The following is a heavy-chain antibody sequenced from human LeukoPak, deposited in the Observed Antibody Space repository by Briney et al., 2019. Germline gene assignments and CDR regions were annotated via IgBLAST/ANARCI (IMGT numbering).Heavy chain of an antibody. D-gene: IGHD6-6*01. CDR3: ARGREYSSSSASDY. CDR1: GFTFSSYG. CDR2: IWYDGSNK. V-gene: IGHV3-33*01. J-gene: IGHJ4*02. Sequence: PGGSLRLSCAASGFTFSSYGMHWVRQAPGKGLEWVAVIWYDGSNKYYADSVKGRFTISRDNSKNTLYLQMNSLRAEDTAVYYCARGREYSSSSASDYWGQGTLVTVSS.